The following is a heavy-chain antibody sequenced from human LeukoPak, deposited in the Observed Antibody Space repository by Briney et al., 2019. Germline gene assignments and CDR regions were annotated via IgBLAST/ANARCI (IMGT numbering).Heavy chain of an antibody. CDR2: IYSGGST. CDR3: ARAPGIAAAGFFYYFDY. V-gene: IGHV3-53*01. Sequence: GGSLRLSCAASGFTVSSNYMSWVRQAPGKGLEWVSVIYSGGSTYYADSVKGRFTISRDNSKNTLYLQMNSLRVEDTAVYYCARAPGIAAAGFFYYFDYWGQGTLVTVSS. J-gene: IGHJ4*02. CDR1: GFTVSSNY. D-gene: IGHD6-13*01.